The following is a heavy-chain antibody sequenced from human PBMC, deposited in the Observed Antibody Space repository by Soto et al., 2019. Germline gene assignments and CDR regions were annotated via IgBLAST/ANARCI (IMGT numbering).Heavy chain of an antibody. CDR2: ISYDGSNK. Sequence: GGSLRLSCAASGFTLSSSGMQGVRQDPDKGLEWVAVISYDGSNKYYADSVKGRFTISRDNSKNTLYLQMNSLRAEDTAVYYCANNNWNFGCWGQGTLVTVSS. D-gene: IGHD1-20*01. CDR1: GFTLSSSG. J-gene: IGHJ4*02. CDR3: ANNNWNFGC. V-gene: IGHV3-30*18.